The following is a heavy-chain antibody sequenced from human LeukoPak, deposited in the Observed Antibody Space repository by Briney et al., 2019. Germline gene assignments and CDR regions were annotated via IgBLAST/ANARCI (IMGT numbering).Heavy chain of an antibody. V-gene: IGHV4-34*01. CDR1: RECFLQYY. CDR2: IPHSGST. CDR3: ARNLEADHFDY. D-gene: IGHD1-1*01. Sequence: SETLSLTCVGCRECFLQYYPLYLGQPPGKGLEWIGEIPHSGSTNYNPSLKSRVTMSLDTSKNQFSLKLTSVTAADTAVYYCARNLEADHFDYWGQGTLVTVSS. J-gene: IGHJ4*02.